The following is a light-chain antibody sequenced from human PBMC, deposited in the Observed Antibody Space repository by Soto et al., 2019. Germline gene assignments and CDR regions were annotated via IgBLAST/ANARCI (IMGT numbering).Light chain of an antibody. V-gene: IGKV3-20*01. CDR3: QQYAGSPRT. Sequence: EIVLTQSPGTLSLSPGERATLSCRASQSVSSSYLAWYRQKPGQAPRLLIYGASTRATGIPDRFSGSGSGTDFTLTISRLEPEDFAVYYCQQYAGSPRTFGQGTKVEIK. CDR2: GAS. CDR1: QSVSSSY. J-gene: IGKJ1*01.